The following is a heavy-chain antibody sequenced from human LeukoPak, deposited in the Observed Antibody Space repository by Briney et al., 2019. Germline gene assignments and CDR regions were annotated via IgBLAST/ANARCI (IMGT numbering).Heavy chain of an antibody. CDR1: GGSTRSSNW. D-gene: IGHD5-18*01. J-gene: IGHJ4*02. CDR3: ARGYNYGFGYYFDY. CDR2: IYHSGST. V-gene: IGHV4-4*02. Sequence: PSETLSLTCDVSGGSTRSSNWWSWVRQPPGKGLEWTGEIYHSGSTNSNSSLKSRVTISVDKSKNQFSLKLSSVTAADTAVYYCARGYNYGFGYYFDYWGQGTLVTVPS.